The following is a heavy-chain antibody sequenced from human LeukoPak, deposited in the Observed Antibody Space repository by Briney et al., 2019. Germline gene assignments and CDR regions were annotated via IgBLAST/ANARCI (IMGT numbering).Heavy chain of an antibody. CDR2: IYHSGST. CDR1: GGSISSGGYS. V-gene: IGHV4-30-2*01. Sequence: PSQTLSLTCAVSGGSISSGGYSWSWIRQPPGKGLEWIGYIYHSGSTYYNPSLKSRVTISVDRSKNQFSLKLSSVTAADTAVYYCARSRAPDYYQLQIRDAFDIWGQGTMVTVSS. D-gene: IGHD3-10*01. CDR3: ARSRAPDYYQLQIRDAFDI. J-gene: IGHJ3*02.